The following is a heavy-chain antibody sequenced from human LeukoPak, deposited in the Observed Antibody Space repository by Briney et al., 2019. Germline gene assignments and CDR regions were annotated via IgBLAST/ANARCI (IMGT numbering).Heavy chain of an antibody. Sequence: GRSLRLSCTTSAFTFSDYVMTWVRQAPGKGLEWVSFIRTGGTTEYAASVKGRFTISRDDSKSIAYLQMNSLETEDTAVYYCTRWVVNSNLDYWGQGTLVTVSS. CDR2: IRTGGTT. V-gene: IGHV3-49*04. J-gene: IGHJ4*02. CDR1: AFTFSDYV. CDR3: TRWVVNSNLDY. D-gene: IGHD5-18*01.